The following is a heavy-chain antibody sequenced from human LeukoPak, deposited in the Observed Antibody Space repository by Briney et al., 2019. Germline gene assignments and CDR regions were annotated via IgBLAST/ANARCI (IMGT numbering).Heavy chain of an antibody. CDR3: ARKAPYYSDSSGPLGTYYFDY. D-gene: IGHD3-22*01. J-gene: IGHJ4*02. CDR2: IYYSGST. V-gene: IGHV4-39*07. Sequence: SETLSLTCTVSGASISSTTYYWGWIRQPPRKGLEWIASIYYSGSTYYNPSLKSRVTISVDTSKNEFSLKLNSVTAADTAVYYCARKAPYYSDSSGPLGTYYFDYWGQGTLVTVSS. CDR1: GASISSTTYY.